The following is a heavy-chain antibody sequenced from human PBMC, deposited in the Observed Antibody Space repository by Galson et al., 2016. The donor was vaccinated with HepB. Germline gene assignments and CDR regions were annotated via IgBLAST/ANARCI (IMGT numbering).Heavy chain of an antibody. CDR2: ISGSGGST. J-gene: IGHJ4*02. D-gene: IGHD3-10*01. Sequence: LRLSCAASGITFTSYAMSWVRQAPGKGLEWVSYISGSGGSTHYADSVKGRFTISRDNSKNTLYLQMNSLSAEDMAVYYCATESDYNVHSFDYWGQGTLVTVSS. CDR3: ATESDYNVHSFDY. CDR1: GITFTSYA. V-gene: IGHV3-23*01.